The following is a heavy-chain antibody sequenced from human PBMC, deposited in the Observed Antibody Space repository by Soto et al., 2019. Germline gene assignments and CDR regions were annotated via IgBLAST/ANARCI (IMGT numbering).Heavy chain of an antibody. Sequence: QVQLVQSGAEVKNPGASVKVSCKASGYTFTRYGIGWARQAPGHGLEWMGWINTYNGNTNYAQNVQGRVTLTTDTSTSTAYMELMSLRSNDTAIYYCAMVDVYVTPSPQDVWGQGTTVIVSS. J-gene: IGHJ6*02. CDR1: GYTFTRYG. V-gene: IGHV1-18*01. CDR3: AMVDVYVTPSPQDV. CDR2: INTYNGNT. D-gene: IGHD3-16*01.